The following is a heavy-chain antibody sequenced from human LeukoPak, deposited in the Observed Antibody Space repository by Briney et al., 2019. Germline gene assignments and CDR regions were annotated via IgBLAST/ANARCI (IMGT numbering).Heavy chain of an antibody. CDR2: ISAYNGNT. Sequence: ASVKVSCKASGYTFTSYGISWARQAPGQGLEWMGWISAYNGNTNYAQKLQGRVTMTTDTSTSTAYMELRSLRSDDTAVYYCARVWHYYDSSGYYLGANYFDYWGQGTLVTVSS. D-gene: IGHD3-22*01. CDR3: ARVWHYYDSSGYYLGANYFDY. V-gene: IGHV1-18*01. CDR1: GYTFTSYG. J-gene: IGHJ4*02.